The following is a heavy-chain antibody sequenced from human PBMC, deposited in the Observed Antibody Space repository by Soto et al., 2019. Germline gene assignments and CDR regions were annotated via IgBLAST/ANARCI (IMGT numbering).Heavy chain of an antibody. V-gene: IGHV1-69*18. CDR2: IIPLIGTA. CDR1: GGTFSTYG. Sequence: QVQLVQSGAEVRKPGSSVTVSCKASGGTFSTYGITWVRQAPGQGLEWMGNIIPLIGTANYAQRFRGRVTITAHESPTTAYMELTCLRSEDTAVYYCARVVMTTVPASFYYGLDVWGQGTTVTVSS. CDR3: ARVVMTTVPASFYYGLDV. J-gene: IGHJ6*02. D-gene: IGHD4-4*01.